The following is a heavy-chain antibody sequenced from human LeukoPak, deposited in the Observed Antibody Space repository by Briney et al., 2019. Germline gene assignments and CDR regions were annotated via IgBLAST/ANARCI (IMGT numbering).Heavy chain of an antibody. CDR2: VSYSGGT. J-gene: IGHJ5*02. V-gene: IGHV4-59*11. Sequence: PSETLSLTCTVSGASISSQYWSWIRQPPGKGLEWIGCVSYSGGTSYSPSLKSRVTISVDTSKNQFSLRLTSVTAADTAVYYCARDIISEYSSSHSHFDPWGQGTLVTVSS. CDR3: ARDIISEYSSSHSHFDP. CDR1: GASISSQY. D-gene: IGHD6-6*01.